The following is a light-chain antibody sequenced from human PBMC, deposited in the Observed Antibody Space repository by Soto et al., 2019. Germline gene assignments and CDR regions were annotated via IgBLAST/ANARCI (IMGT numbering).Light chain of an antibody. CDR2: GAS. Sequence: EIVLTQSPGTLSLSPGERATLSCRASQSVSSSYLAWYQQKPGQAPRLLIYGASSRATGIPDRFSGSGSGTEFTLTISSLQPDDFATYYCQQYNNYSPFGPGTKVDIK. J-gene: IGKJ3*01. V-gene: IGKV3-20*01. CDR3: QQYNNYSP. CDR1: QSVSSSY.